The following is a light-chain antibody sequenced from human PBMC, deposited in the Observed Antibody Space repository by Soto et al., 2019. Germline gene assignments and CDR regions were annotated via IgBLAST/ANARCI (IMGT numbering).Light chain of an antibody. CDR2: GAS. Sequence: EIVLTQSPATLSVSPGERATLSCSASQSVSSNLAWYQQKPGQALRLLIYGASTRATGIPARFSGSGSGTEFTLTISSLQSEDFAVYYCQQYNNWPPLTFGGGTEVDIK. CDR3: QQYNNWPPLT. V-gene: IGKV3-15*01. CDR1: QSVSSN. J-gene: IGKJ4*01.